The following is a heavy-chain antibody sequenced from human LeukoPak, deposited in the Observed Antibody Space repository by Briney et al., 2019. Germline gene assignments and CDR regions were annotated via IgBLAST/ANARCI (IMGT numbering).Heavy chain of an antibody. CDR2: ISSSGSTI. CDR3: ARSSVDEDYYGSGDFDY. J-gene: IGHJ4*02. CDR1: GFTFSDYY. D-gene: IGHD3-10*01. V-gene: IGHV3-11*01. Sequence: PGGSLRLSCAASGFTFSDYYMSWIRQAPGKGLEWVSYISSSGSTIYYADSVKGRFTISRDNAKNSLYLQMNSLRAEDTAVYYCARSSVDEDYYGSGDFDYWGQGTLVTVSS.